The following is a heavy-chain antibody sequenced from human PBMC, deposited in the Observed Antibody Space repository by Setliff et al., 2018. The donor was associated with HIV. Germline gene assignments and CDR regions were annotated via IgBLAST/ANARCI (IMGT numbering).Heavy chain of an antibody. Sequence: SETLSLTCTVSGGFISSSSYYWGWIRQPPGKGLEWIGSIYYSGGTYCNPSLKSRVTISVDTSKNQFSLKLSSVTAADTAVYYCARDQGYSYGFYAFDIWGQGTMVT. D-gene: IGHD5-18*01. CDR2: IYYSGGT. V-gene: IGHV4-39*07. CDR1: GGFISSSSYY. CDR3: ARDQGYSYGFYAFDI. J-gene: IGHJ3*02.